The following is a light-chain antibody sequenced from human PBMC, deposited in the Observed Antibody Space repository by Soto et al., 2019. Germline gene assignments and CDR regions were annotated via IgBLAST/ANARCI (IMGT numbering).Light chain of an antibody. V-gene: IGKV1-39*01. J-gene: IGKJ1*01. Sequence: DIQMTQSPSTLSASVGDRVTITCRASQYIGNYLNWYQHKPGKAPQLLIYSASTLQIGVPSRFSGSVSGTDFTLTITTLQPDDFASYYCQSNYILPWTFCQGTKVDIK. CDR2: SAS. CDR1: QYIGNY. CDR3: QSNYILPWT.